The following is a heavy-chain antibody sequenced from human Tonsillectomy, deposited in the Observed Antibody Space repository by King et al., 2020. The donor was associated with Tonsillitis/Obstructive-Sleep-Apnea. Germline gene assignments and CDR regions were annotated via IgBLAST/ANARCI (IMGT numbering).Heavy chain of an antibody. CDR1: GGSISSGGYY. V-gene: IGHV4-31*03. CDR3: ARDAPPTYYDSSGYYFVAFDI. J-gene: IGHJ3*02. CDR2: IYYSGST. Sequence: LQLQESGPGLVKPSQTLSLTCTVSGGSISSGGYYWSWIRQHPGKGLEWIGYIYYSGSTYYNPSLKSRVTISVDTSKNQFSLKLSSVTAADTAVYYCARDAPPTYYDSSGYYFVAFDIWGQGTMVTVSS. D-gene: IGHD3-22*01.